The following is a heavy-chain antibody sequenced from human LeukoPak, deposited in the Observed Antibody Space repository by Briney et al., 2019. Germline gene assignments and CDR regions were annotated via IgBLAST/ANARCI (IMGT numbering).Heavy chain of an antibody. Sequence: PSETLSLTCTASGCPISSYYWSWIRQPPGKGLEWIGYIYYSGSTNYNPSLKSRVTISVDTSKNQFSLKLSSVTAADTAVYYCARTYCSGGSCYSAWFDPWGQGTLVTVSS. J-gene: IGHJ5*02. D-gene: IGHD2-15*01. V-gene: IGHV4-59*01. CDR2: IYYSGST. CDR1: GCPISSYY. CDR3: ARTYCSGGSCYSAWFDP.